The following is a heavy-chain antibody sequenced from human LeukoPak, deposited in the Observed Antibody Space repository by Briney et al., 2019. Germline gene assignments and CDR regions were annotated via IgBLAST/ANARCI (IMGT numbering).Heavy chain of an antibody. CDR3: ARVGDVTSVS. J-gene: IGHJ4*02. V-gene: IGHV4-61*01. D-gene: IGHD2-21*02. Sequence: PSETVSLTCTVSGGSVSSGSYYWSWIRQPPGKGLEWIGYIYYSGSTNYNPSLKSRVTISVDTSKNKFTLKLSSVTAADTAVYYCARVGDVTSVSWGQGTLVTVSS. CDR1: GGSVSSGSYY. CDR2: IYYSGST.